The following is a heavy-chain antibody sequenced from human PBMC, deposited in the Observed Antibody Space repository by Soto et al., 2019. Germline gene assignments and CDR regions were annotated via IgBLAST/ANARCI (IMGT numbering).Heavy chain of an antibody. CDR2: VDHSGGT. CDR3: ARGGGTEWLSLRPRYSGWDV. CDR1: GGSFVGYY. D-gene: IGHD3-3*01. V-gene: IGHV4-34*01. J-gene: IGHJ6*02. Sequence: QVQLQQWGAGLLKPSETLSLTCAVYGGSFVGYYWSWIRQSPGKGLEWIGEVDHSGGTDYNPSLKRRVPISIDTATNQCSLNLTSVTAADTAVYYCARGGGTEWLSLRPRYSGWDVWGLGTSVTVSS.